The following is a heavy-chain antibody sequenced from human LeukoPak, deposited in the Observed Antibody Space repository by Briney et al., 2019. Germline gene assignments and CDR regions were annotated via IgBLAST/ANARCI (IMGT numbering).Heavy chain of an antibody. CDR2: ISAYNGNT. CDR3: ARVPHYYGSGSYNY. J-gene: IGHJ4*02. V-gene: IGHV1-18*01. Sequence: VASVKVSCKSSGYTFTRYGISWVRQAPGQGLEWMGWISAYNGNTNYAQNLQGRVTMTTDTSTSTVYMELRSLRSDDTAVYYCARVPHYYGSGSYNYWGQGTLVTVSS. CDR1: GYTFTRYG. D-gene: IGHD3-10*01.